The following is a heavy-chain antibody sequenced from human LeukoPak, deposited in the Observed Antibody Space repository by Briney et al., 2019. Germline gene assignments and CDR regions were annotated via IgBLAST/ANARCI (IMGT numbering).Heavy chain of an antibody. CDR2: ISSSSSYI. V-gene: IGHV3-21*01. CDR1: GFTFSSYS. J-gene: IGHJ4*02. CDR3: ARDSESGWSDY. Sequence: GGSLRLSCAASGFTFSSYSMNWVRQAPGKGLEWVSSISSSSSYIYYADSVKGRFTISRDNAKNSLYLQMNSLRAEDTAVYYCARDSESGWSDYWGQGTLVTVSS. D-gene: IGHD6-19*01.